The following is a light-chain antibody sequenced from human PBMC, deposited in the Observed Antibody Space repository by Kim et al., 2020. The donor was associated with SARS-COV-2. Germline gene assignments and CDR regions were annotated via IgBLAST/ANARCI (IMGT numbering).Light chain of an antibody. V-gene: IGKV3-15*01. J-gene: IGKJ1*01. CDR3: QQYNNWT. CDR1: QSVCSN. Sequence: EIVMTQSPATLSVSPGERATLSCRASQSVCSNLAWYQQRPGQAPRLLIYGASTRASGIPARFGGSGSGTEFTLTISSLQSEDFAVYYCQQYNNWTFGQGTKVDIK. CDR2: GAS.